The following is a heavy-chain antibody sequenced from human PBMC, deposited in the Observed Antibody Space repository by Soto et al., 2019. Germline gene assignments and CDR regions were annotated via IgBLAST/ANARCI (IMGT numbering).Heavy chain of an antibody. CDR1: GYTFTSYD. J-gene: IGHJ6*03. CDR3: ARDVTEDYYYYMDV. D-gene: IGHD1-20*01. V-gene: IGHV1-8*01. CDR2: MNPNSGNT. Sequence: ASVKVSCKASGYTFTSYDINWVRQATGQGLEWMGWMNPNSGNTGYAQKFQGRVTMTRNTSISTAYTELSSLRSEDTAVYYCARDVTEDYYYYMDVWGKGTTVTV.